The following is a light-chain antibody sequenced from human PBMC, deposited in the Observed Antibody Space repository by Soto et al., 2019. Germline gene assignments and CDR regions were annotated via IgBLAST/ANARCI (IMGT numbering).Light chain of an antibody. Sequence: EFVLTQSPGTLSLSPGERATLSCRASQSVSSSYLAWYQQKPGQAPRILIYGASTRATGIPDRFSGSGSGTDFTLTISRLEPEDFAVYYCQQYGSSPPLTFGGGTKXEIK. V-gene: IGKV3-20*01. CDR2: GAS. CDR3: QQYGSSPPLT. CDR1: QSVSSSY. J-gene: IGKJ4*01.